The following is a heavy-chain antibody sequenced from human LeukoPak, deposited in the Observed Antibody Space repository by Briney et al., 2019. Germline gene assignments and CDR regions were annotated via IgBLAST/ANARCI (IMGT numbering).Heavy chain of an antibody. CDR2: INHSGST. CDR3: ARLYYYGSGSYSDAFDI. Sequence: SETLSLTCAVYGESFSGYYWSWIRQPPGKGLEWMGQINHSGSTNYNPSLKSRVTISVDTSKNQFSLKLSSVTAADTAVYYCARLYYYGSGSYSDAFDIWGQGTMVTVSS. V-gene: IGHV4-34*01. D-gene: IGHD3-10*01. J-gene: IGHJ3*02. CDR1: GESFSGYY.